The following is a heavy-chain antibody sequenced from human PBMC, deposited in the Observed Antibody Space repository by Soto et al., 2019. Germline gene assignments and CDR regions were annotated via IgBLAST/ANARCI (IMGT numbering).Heavy chain of an antibody. Sequence: QVQLQESGPGLVKPSETLSLTCTVSGGSISSYYWSWIRQPPGKGLEWIGYIYYSGSTNYNPSLKSRVTISVDTSKNQFSLKLSSVTAADTAVYYCARDYRALNQDYGMDVWGQGTTVTVSS. J-gene: IGHJ6*02. CDR1: GGSISSYY. D-gene: IGHD3-16*02. V-gene: IGHV4-59*01. CDR2: IYYSGST. CDR3: ARDYRALNQDYGMDV.